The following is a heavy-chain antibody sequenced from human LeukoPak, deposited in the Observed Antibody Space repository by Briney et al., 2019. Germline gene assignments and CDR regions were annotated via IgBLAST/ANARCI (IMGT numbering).Heavy chain of an antibody. D-gene: IGHD2-8*02. Sequence: GESLKISCKGSGYTFTTYWIVWGRQLPGKGLEWMGIIYPGASDTRYSPSFQGQVTISADKSIATAYLQWSTLKASDTAMYYCARHAGGEPGGIWGQGTMVTVSS. CDR3: ARHAGGEPGGI. CDR1: GYTFTTYW. J-gene: IGHJ3*02. CDR2: IYPGASDT. V-gene: IGHV5-51*01.